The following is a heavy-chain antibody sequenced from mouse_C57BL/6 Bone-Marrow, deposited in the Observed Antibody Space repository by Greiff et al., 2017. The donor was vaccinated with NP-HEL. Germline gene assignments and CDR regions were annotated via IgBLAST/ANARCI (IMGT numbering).Heavy chain of an antibody. CDR3: ARDYGNFYFDY. J-gene: IGHJ2*01. CDR2: IDPSDSYT. CDR1: GYTFTSYW. Sequence: VQLQQPGAELVRPGTSVKLSCKASGYTFTSYWMHWVKQRPGQGLEWIGVIDPSDSYTNYNQKFKGKATLTVDTSSSTAYMQLSSLTSEDSAVYYCARDYGNFYFDYWGQGTTLTVSS. D-gene: IGHD2-1*01. V-gene: IGHV1-59*01.